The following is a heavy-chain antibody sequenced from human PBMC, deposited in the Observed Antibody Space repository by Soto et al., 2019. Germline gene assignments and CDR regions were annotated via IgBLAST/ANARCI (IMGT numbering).Heavy chain of an antibody. CDR2: IIPIFGTA. J-gene: IGHJ4*02. CDR1: GGTFSSYA. D-gene: IGHD6-13*01. Sequence: SVKVSCKASGGTFSSYAISWVRQAPGQGLEWMGGIIPIFGTANYAQKFQGRVTITADESTSTAYMELSSLRSEDTAVYYCASSIAAPGTFDYWGQGTLVTVSS. CDR3: ASSIAAPGTFDY. V-gene: IGHV1-69*13.